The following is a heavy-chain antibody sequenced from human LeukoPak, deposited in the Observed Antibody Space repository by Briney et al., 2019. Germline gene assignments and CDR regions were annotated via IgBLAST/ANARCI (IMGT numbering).Heavy chain of an antibody. CDR2: IRSKANSYAT. CDR1: GFTFSGSA. J-gene: IGHJ4*02. V-gene: IGHV3-73*01. D-gene: IGHD2-8*01. CDR3: TRHYCTNGVCCDY. Sequence: GGSLRLSCAASGFTFSGSAMHWVRQASGKGLEWVGRIRSKANSYATAYAASVKGRFTISRDDSKNTAYLQMNSLKTEDTAVYYCTRHYCTNGVCCDYWGQGTLVTVSS.